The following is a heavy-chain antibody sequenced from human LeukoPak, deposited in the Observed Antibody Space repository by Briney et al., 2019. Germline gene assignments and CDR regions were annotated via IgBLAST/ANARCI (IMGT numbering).Heavy chain of an antibody. CDR2: ISSSSTYI. Sequence: GGSLRLSCAASGFTFSSYSMNWVRQAPGKGLEWVSSISSSSTYIYYTDSVKGRFTVSRDNAKNSVYLQMNSLRAEDTAVYSCARGPAYYAGIGYYSVYWGQGTLVTVSS. CDR1: GFTFSSYS. D-gene: IGHD3-22*01. CDR3: ARGPAYYAGIGYYSVY. V-gene: IGHV3-21*01. J-gene: IGHJ4*02.